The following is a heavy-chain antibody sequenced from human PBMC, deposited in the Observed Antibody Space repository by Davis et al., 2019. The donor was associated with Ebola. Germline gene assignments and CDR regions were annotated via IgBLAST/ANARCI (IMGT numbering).Heavy chain of an antibody. D-gene: IGHD2-2*01. J-gene: IGHJ6*02. CDR1: GFTFSSYG. V-gene: IGHV3-30*18. Sequence: PGGSLRLSCAASGFTFSSYGMHWVRQAPGKGLEWVAVISYDGRNKYYADSVKGRFTISRDNSKSTLYLQMNSLRAEDTAVYYCAKDEGYCSSTSCYSYYYGMDVWGQGTTVTVSS. CDR3: AKDEGYCSSTSCYSYYYGMDV. CDR2: ISYDGRNK.